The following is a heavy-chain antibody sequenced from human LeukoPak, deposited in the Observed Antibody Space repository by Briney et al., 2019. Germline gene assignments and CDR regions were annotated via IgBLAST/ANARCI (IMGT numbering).Heavy chain of an antibody. D-gene: IGHD5-18*01. CDR3: ARTTKRSYGYWAGERNWFDP. Sequence: ASVKVSCKASGYTFTGYYMHWVRQAPGQGLEWMGWINPNSGGTNYAQKFQGRVTMTRDTSISTACMELSRLRSDDTAVYYCARTTKRSYGYWAGERNWFDPWGQGTLVTVSS. CDR1: GYTFTGYY. CDR2: INPNSGGT. V-gene: IGHV1-2*02. J-gene: IGHJ5*02.